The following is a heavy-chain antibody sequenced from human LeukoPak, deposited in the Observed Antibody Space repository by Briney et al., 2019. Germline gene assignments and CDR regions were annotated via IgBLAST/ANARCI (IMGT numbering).Heavy chain of an antibody. Sequence: ASVKVSCKASGYTFTSYGISWVRQAPGQGLEWIGWISAYNGNTNYAQKLQGRVTMTTDTSTSTAYMELRSLRSDDTAVYYCARGYYDSSGYPTPSDYWGQGTPVTVSS. D-gene: IGHD3-22*01. V-gene: IGHV1-18*01. CDR3: ARGYYDSSGYPTPSDY. CDR1: GYTFTSYG. CDR2: ISAYNGNT. J-gene: IGHJ4*02.